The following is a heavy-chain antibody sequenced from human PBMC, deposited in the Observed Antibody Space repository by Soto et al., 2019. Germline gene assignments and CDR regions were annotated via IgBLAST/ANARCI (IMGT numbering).Heavy chain of an antibody. V-gene: IGHV3-66*01. CDR2: IYSGGST. CDR1: GFNVSSNY. J-gene: IGHJ4*02. D-gene: IGHD1-7*01. CDR3: ARDNWNYYFDY. Sequence: EVQLVESGGGLVQPGGSLRLSCAASGFNVSSNYLNWVRQAPGKGLEWVSIIYSGGSTYYADSVKGRFTISRDNSKNTLFLHMNRLRAEDTAVYYCARDNWNYYFDYWGQGTLVTVTS.